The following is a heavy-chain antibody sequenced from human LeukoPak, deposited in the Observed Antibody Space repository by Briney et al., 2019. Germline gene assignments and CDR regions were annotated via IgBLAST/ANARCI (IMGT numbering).Heavy chain of an antibody. D-gene: IGHD2-21*01. V-gene: IGHV3-30-3*01. CDR3: ASGGGRAYGI. J-gene: IGHJ3*02. Sequence: GGSLRLSCAASGFTFSSYATHWVRQAPGKGLEWVAVISYDGSNKYYADSVKGRFTISRDNSKNTLYLQMNSLRAEDTAVYYCASGGGRAYGIWGQGTMVTVSS. CDR1: GFTFSSYA. CDR2: ISYDGSNK.